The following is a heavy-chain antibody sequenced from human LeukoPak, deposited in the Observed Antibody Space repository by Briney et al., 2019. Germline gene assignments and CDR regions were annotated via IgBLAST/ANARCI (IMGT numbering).Heavy chain of an antibody. CDR1: GFTFSSYA. D-gene: IGHD3-9*01. Sequence: GGSLRLSCAASGFTFSSYAMSWVRQAPGKGLEWVSAISGSGGSTYYADSVKGRFTISRDNSKNTLYLQMNSLRAEDTAVYYCAGEGYDILTGYYTGWYFDLWGRGTLVTVSS. CDR2: ISGSGGST. V-gene: IGHV3-23*01. J-gene: IGHJ2*01. CDR3: AGEGYDILTGYYTGWYFDL.